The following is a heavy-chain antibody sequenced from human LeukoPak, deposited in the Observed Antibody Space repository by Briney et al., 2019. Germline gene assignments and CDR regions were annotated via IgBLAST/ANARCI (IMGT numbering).Heavy chain of an antibody. Sequence: GGSLRLSCAASGFTFSGSAMHWVRQASGKGLEWVGRIRNKANNYATTYAASVKGRFTVSRDDSKNTAFLQMNSLKTEDTAVYYCTLWFGEPLRDYWGQGTLVTVSS. CDR1: GFTFSGSA. D-gene: IGHD3-10*01. V-gene: IGHV3-73*01. CDR2: IRNKANNYAT. CDR3: TLWFGEPLRDY. J-gene: IGHJ4*02.